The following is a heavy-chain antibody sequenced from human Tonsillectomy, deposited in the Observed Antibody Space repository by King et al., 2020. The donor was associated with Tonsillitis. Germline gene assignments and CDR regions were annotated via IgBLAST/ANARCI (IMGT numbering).Heavy chain of an antibody. J-gene: IGHJ4*02. CDR3: AKDVPYTGGGAIVW. Sequence: EVQLVESGGGLANPGGSLRISCATSGLDFTSAWMTWVRQSPGKGLEWVGHIKSKGGGGATDYGAPVKGRFTISRDDSKRTLYLQMNSLKTEDTAVYYCAKDVPYTGGGAIVWWGQGTLVTVSS. CDR2: IKSKGGGGAT. D-gene: IGHD3-16*02. V-gene: IGHV3-15*01. CDR1: GLDFTSAW.